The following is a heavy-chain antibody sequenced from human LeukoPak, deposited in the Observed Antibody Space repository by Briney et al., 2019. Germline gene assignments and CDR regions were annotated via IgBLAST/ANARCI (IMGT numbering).Heavy chain of an antibody. V-gene: IGHV3-21*05. CDR1: GFTFSSYG. D-gene: IGHD6-13*01. CDR3: ASGTAEAPLDN. Sequence: GGSLRLSCAASGFTFSSYGMSWVRQAPGKGLEWIAYFNNMEIYTNYAESVKGRFTISRDSAKNSLYLQMNSLRADDTAVYYCASGTAEAPLDNWGQGTLVTVSS. CDR2: FNNMEIYT. J-gene: IGHJ4*02.